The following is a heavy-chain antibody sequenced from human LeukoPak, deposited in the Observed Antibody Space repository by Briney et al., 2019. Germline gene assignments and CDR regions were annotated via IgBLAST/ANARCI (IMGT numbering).Heavy chain of an antibody. V-gene: IGHV4-59*01. J-gene: IGHJ4*02. CDR3: ARVRYCSTNRCYDREFDN. CDR2: IYYSGNT. Sequence: PGGSLRLSCAASGFTFSSYSMNWVRQPPGKGLEWIGYIYYSGNTNYNPSLKSRVTISVDTSKNQFSLKLNSVTAADTAVYYCARVRYCSTNRCYDREFDNWGQGTLVTVSS. CDR1: GFTFSSYS. D-gene: IGHD2-2*01.